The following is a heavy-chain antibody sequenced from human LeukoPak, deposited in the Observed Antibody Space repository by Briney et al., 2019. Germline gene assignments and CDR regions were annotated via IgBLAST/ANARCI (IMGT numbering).Heavy chain of an antibody. D-gene: IGHD6-13*01. J-gene: IGHJ4*02. CDR1: GFTFSNAC. CDR3: STYSSSWYVFDY. Sequence: PGGSLRLSCAASGFTFSNACMSWVRQAPGKGLEWVGRIKRKSDGGTTEYAAPVKGRFSISRDDSKNMPYLEVNSLRTEDTAVYFCSTYSSSWYVFDYWGQGTLVTVSS. V-gene: IGHV3-15*01. CDR2: IKRKSDGGTT.